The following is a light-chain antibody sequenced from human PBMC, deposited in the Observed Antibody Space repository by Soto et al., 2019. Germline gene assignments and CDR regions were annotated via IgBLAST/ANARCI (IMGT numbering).Light chain of an antibody. V-gene: IGKV1-5*03. CDR2: RAS. Sequence: IQRTQSPPTLSASVGDRVTITCRASQTISTWMAWYQQKPGKAPKLLVYRASSVEIGVPSRFSGSGSGTEFNLTISRLQTEDFAAYECLQQNSYTWTFGQGTKVDIK. CDR3: LQQNSYTWT. CDR1: QTISTW. J-gene: IGKJ1*01.